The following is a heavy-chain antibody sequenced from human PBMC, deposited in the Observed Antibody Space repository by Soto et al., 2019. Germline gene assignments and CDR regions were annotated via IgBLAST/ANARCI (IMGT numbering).Heavy chain of an antibody. V-gene: IGHV1-69*12. CDR3: ARHVPAAGYYYGMDV. J-gene: IGHJ6*02. CDR1: GGTFSSYA. CDR2: IIPIFGTA. Sequence: QVQLVQSGAEVKKPGSSVKVSCKASGGTFSSYAISWVRQAPGQGLEWMGGIIPIFGTANYAQKFQGRVTTTADESTSPAYMELSSLRSEDPAVYYCARHVPAAGYYYGMDVWGQGTTVTVSS. D-gene: IGHD2-2*01.